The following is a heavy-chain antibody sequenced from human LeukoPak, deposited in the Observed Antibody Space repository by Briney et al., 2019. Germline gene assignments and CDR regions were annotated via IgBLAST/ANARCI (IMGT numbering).Heavy chain of an antibody. CDR1: GFTFSSYG. Sequence: GGSLRLSCAASGFTFSSYGMHWVRQAPGKGLEWVAVISYDGSNKYYADSVKGRFTISRDNSKNTLYLQMNSLRAEDTAVYYCARATTSSGDAFDIWGQGTMVTVSS. D-gene: IGHD3-22*01. CDR2: ISYDGSNK. J-gene: IGHJ3*02. V-gene: IGHV3-30*03. CDR3: ARATTSSGDAFDI.